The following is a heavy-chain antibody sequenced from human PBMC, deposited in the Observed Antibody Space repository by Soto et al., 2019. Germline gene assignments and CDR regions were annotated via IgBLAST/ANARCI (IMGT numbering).Heavy chain of an antibody. Sequence: EVQLLESGGGLVQPGGSLRLSCAASGFSFTSYAMSWVRQSPGKGLEWVSAMSGGGGSTYYSDSVKGRFTISRDTSKNTRYLQMNNLRAEDTAVYYCAKVVAANPYWYAMDVWGQGTTVTVSS. CDR2: MSGGGGST. D-gene: IGHD2-15*01. V-gene: IGHV3-23*01. CDR1: GFSFTSYA. CDR3: AKVVAANPYWYAMDV. J-gene: IGHJ6*02.